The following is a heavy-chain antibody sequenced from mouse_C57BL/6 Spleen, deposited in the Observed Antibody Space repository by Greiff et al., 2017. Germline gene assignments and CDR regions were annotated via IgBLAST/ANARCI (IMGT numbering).Heavy chain of an antibody. Sequence: QVQLQQPGAELVRPGSSVTLSCKASGYTFTSYWMHWVKQRPIQGLEWIGNIDPSDSETHYNQKFKGKATLTVDKSSSTAYMQLSSLTSEDSAVYSCARWGTAHAYCDDWGQGTTRTVSS. V-gene: IGHV1-52*01. J-gene: IGHJ2*01. D-gene: IGHD3-2*02. CDR1: GYTFTSYW. CDR2: IDPSDSET. CDR3: ARWGTAHAYCDD.